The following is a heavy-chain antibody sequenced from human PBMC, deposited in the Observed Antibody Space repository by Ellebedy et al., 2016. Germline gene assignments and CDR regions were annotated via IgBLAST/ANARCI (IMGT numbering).Heavy chain of an antibody. CDR2: IIPIFGTA. CDR3: ASSITMVRGAAYPY. D-gene: IGHD3-10*01. V-gene: IGHV1-69*13. Sequence: SVKVSCXASGGTFSSYAISWVRQAPGQGLEWMGGIIPIFGTANYAQKFQGRVTITADESTSTAYMELSSLRSEDTAVYYCASSITMVRGAAYPYWGQGTLVTVSS. J-gene: IGHJ4*02. CDR1: GGTFSSYA.